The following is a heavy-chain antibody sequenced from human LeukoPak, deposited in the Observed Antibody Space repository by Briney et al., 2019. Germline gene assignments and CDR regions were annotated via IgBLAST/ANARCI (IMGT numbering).Heavy chain of an antibody. V-gene: IGHV4-61*02. D-gene: IGHD2-2*01. CDR3: ARDGCSSASCLNWFDP. J-gene: IGHJ5*02. CDR1: GGSMSSGNYY. CDR2: IYGTGST. Sequence: SETLSLTCTVSGGSMSSGNYYWTWIRKPAGKRLEWIGRIYGTGSTDYNPSLKSRVTISIDKSKRQFSLKVRSVTAADTAIYFCARDGCSSASCLNWFDPWGQGIQVTVSS.